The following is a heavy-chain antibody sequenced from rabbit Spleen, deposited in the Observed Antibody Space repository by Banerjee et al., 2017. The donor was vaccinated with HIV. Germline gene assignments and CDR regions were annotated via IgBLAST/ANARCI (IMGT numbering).Heavy chain of an antibody. CDR3: ARGSAAMTMVITGYYLGL. Sequence: EESGGDLVKPEGSLTLTCTASGFSFSGRQWICWVRQAPGKGLECIACIYADSSGSTYYASWAKGRFTISKTSSTTVTLEMTSLTAADTATYFCARGSAAMTMVITGYYLGLWGQGTLVTVS. V-gene: IGHV1S45*01. J-gene: IGHJ6*01. CDR1: GFSFSGRQW. CDR2: IYADSSGST. D-gene: IGHD2-1*01.